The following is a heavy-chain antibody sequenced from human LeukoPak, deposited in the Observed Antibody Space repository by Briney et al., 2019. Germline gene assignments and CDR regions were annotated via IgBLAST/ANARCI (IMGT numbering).Heavy chain of an antibody. V-gene: IGHV3-30-3*01. CDR2: ISYDRSDK. D-gene: IGHD4-11*01. CDR3: ARDNSPMTTVSRSYYFFHLDV. J-gene: IGHJ6*03. CDR1: EFSFDNHA. Sequence: GRSLRLSCVASEFSFDNHAMHWVRQAPGKGLEWVSFISYDRSDKYYADSVKGRFTISRDDSMTTLYLHMNSLRPEDTAVYYCARDNSPMTTVSRSYYFFHLDVWGKGTTVTVSS.